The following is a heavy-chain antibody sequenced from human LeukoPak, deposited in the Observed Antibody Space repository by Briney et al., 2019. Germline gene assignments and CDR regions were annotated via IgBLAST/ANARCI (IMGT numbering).Heavy chain of an antibody. CDR1: GFTFSDYY. V-gene: IGHV3-11*01. Sequence: GGSLRLSCTASGFTFSDYYMSWIRQAPGKGLEWVSYISRGGSTTYYADSVKGRFTISRDNAKNSLYLQMNSLSAEDTAVYYCIIWVTSHDAFDIWGQGTIVTVSS. D-gene: IGHD3-16*01. J-gene: IGHJ3*02. CDR2: ISRGGSTT. CDR3: IIWVTSHDAFDI.